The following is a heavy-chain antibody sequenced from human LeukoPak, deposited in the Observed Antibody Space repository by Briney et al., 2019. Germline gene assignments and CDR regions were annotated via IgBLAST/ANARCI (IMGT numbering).Heavy chain of an antibody. J-gene: IGHJ4*02. CDR3: AREGSGSKGNRLPIDY. CDR1: GGSFSGYY. D-gene: IGHD3-10*01. V-gene: IGHV4-4*07. CDR2: IYTSGST. Sequence: SETLSHTCAVYGGSFSGYYWSWIRQPAGKGLEWIGRIYTSGSTNYNPSLKSRVTMSVDTSKNQFSLKLSSVTAADTAVYYCAREGSGSKGNRLPIDYWGQGTLVTVSS.